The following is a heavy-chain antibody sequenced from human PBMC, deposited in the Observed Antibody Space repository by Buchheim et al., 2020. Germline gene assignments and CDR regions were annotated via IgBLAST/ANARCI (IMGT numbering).Heavy chain of an antibody. D-gene: IGHD4-23*01. CDR1: GFTFSSYG. CDR3: AGGDGGNSASYYYGMDV. J-gene: IGHJ6*02. V-gene: IGHV3-33*01. Sequence: QVQLVESGGGVVQPGRSLRLSCAASGFTFSSYGMHWVRQAPGKGLEWVAVMWYDGSNKYYADSVKGRFTISRDNSKNTLYMQMNSLRAEDTAVYYCAGGDGGNSASYYYGMDVWGQGTT. CDR2: MWYDGSNK.